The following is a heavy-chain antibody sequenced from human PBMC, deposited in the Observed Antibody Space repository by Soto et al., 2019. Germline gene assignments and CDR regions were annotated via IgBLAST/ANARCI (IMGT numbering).Heavy chain of an antibody. J-gene: IGHJ3*02. CDR2: ISGSGSST. CDR3: ARRNWNYGAFDI. V-gene: IGHV3-23*01. CDR1: GFTFRSYA. D-gene: IGHD1-7*01. Sequence: GGSLRLSCAASGFTFRSYAISWVRQAPGKGLEWVSGISGSGSSTYYADSVKGRFTISRDNSKNTLYLQMNSLRAEDTAVYYCARRNWNYGAFDIWGQGTMVTVSS.